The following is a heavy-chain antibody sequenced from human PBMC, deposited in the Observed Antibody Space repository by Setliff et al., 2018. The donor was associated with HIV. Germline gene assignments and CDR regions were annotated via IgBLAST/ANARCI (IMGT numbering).Heavy chain of an antibody. V-gene: IGHV4-31*03. J-gene: IGHJ4*02. CDR3: ARGRPFGKFVDYFDS. Sequence: SETLSLTCTVSGGSISSGGYYWNWIRQHPGKGLEWIGYIFYNENTQYDPSLKSRVNMSVDTSKNQFSLNLRTVTAADTAIYFCARGRPFGKFVDYFDSWGQGKLVTVSS. CDR2: IFYNENT. D-gene: IGHD2-21*01. CDR1: GGSISSGGYY.